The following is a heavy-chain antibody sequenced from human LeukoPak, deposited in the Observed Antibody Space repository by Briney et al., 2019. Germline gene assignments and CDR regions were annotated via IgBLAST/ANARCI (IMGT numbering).Heavy chain of an antibody. J-gene: IGHJ4*02. CDR1: GFTFSSYS. D-gene: IGHD6-13*01. CDR2: ITTSSTYI. Sequence: GGSLRLSCAASGFTFSSYSMSWVRQAPGKGLEWVSSITTSSTYIYYADSVKGRFTISRDNAKNSLYLQMNSLRAEDTAVYYCARGKYSSSWFDYGGQGTLVTVSS. CDR3: ARGKYSSSWFDY. V-gene: IGHV3-21*01.